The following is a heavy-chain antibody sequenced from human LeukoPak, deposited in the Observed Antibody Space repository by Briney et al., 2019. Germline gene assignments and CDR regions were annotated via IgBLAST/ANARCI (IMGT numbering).Heavy chain of an antibody. V-gene: IGHV3-43D*03. D-gene: IGHD2-15*01. Sequence: GGSLRLSCAASGFTFDDYAMHWVRQAPGKGLEWVSLISWDGGSTYYADSVKGRFTISRDNSKNSLYLQMNSLRAEDTALYYCAKDSRGGYCSGGSCYSGAYFDCWGQGTLVTVSS. CDR2: ISWDGGST. J-gene: IGHJ4*02. CDR1: GFTFDDYA. CDR3: AKDSRGGYCSGGSCYSGAYFDC.